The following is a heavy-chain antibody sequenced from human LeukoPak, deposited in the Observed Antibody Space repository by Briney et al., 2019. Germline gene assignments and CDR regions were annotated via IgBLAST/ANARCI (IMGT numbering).Heavy chain of an antibody. CDR2: INHSGST. Sequence: SETLSLTCAVYGGSFSGYYWSWIRQPPGKGLEWIGEINHSGSTNYNPSLKSRVTISVDTSKKQFSLKLSSVTAADTAVYYCARCSTDYDFWSGFRYYYYGMDVWGQGTTVTVSS. D-gene: IGHD3-3*01. J-gene: IGHJ6*02. V-gene: IGHV4-34*01. CDR3: ARCSTDYDFWSGFRYYYYGMDV. CDR1: GGSFSGYY.